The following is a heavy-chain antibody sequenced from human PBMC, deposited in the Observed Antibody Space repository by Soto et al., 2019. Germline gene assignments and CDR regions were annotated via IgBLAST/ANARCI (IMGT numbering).Heavy chain of an antibody. J-gene: IGHJ2*01. D-gene: IGHD6-13*01. CDR1: GGTFSSYA. CDR2: IIPIFGTA. Sequence: SVKVSCKASGGTFSSYAISWVRQAPGQGLEWMGGIIPIFGTANYAQKFQGRVTITADESTSTAYMELSSLRSEDTAVYYCARGPGIAAAGHDWYFDLWGRGTLVTVS. V-gene: IGHV1-69*13. CDR3: ARGPGIAAAGHDWYFDL.